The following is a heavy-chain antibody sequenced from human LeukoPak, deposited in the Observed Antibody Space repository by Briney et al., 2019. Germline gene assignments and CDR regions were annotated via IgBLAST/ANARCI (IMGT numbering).Heavy chain of an antibody. J-gene: IGHJ3*01. D-gene: IGHD2-15*01. CDR2: ISGYNGNT. CDR3: AKGLYCSGGSCYYNAFDL. CDR1: GYTFTSYG. Sequence: ASVKVSCKASGYTFTSYGISWVRQAPGQGLEGMGWISGYNGNTNYAQKPQGRVPMTTDTSTSTANMELRSLRSDDTAVYYSAKGLYCSGGSCYYNAFDLWGQGTMVTVSS. V-gene: IGHV1-18*01.